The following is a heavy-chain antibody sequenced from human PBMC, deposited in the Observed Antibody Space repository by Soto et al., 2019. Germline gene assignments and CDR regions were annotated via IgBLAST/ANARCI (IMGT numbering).Heavy chain of an antibody. CDR1: GFTFSNYV. V-gene: IGHV3-30*18. CDR2: ISYNGSSK. Sequence: GGSLRLSCAASGFTFSNYVMQWVRQAPGKGLEWVAVISYNGSSKFYADSEGRFTISRDNSKNTLYLQMNSLRAEDTAVYYCTNGRRQQPPLDWGQGTLVTVSS. J-gene: IGHJ4*02. CDR3: TNGRRQQPPLD. D-gene: IGHD6-13*01.